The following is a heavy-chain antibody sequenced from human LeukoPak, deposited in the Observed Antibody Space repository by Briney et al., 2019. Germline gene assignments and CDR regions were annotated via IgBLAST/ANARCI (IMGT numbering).Heavy chain of an antibody. CDR2: IYYSGST. D-gene: IGHD1-26*01. J-gene: IGHJ1*01. Sequence: SETLSLTCTVSGSSISSSSYYWGWIRQPPGKGLEWIGSIYYSGSTYYNPSLKSRVTISVDTSKNQFSLKLSSVTAADTAVYYCARLSGSYFPHWGQGTLVTVSS. CDR1: GSSISSSSYY. V-gene: IGHV4-39*01. CDR3: ARLSGSYFPH.